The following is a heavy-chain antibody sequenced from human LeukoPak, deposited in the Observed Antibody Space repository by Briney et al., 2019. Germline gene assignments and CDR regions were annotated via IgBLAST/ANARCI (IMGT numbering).Heavy chain of an antibody. Sequence: GRSLRLSCAASGFTFSRFEMSWVRQGPGKGLEWVSCISGSGSTKYYAETAKGRFTISRDNDKSSLYLQMNSLRAEDTAVYYCARDYGGVMFDYWGQGTLLTVSS. D-gene: IGHD4-23*01. CDR2: ISGSGSTK. CDR3: ARDYGGVMFDY. CDR1: GFTFSRFE. J-gene: IGHJ4*02. V-gene: IGHV3-48*03.